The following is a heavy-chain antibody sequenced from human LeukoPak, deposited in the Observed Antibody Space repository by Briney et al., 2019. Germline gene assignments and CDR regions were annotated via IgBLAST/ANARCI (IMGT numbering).Heavy chain of an antibody. V-gene: IGHV1-46*01. Sequence: GALVKVSRKASGYTFTSYYLHWVRQAPGQGLVWMGIINPSGDSTSYAQKFQGRVTMTRDTSTSTVYMELSSLRSEDTAVYYCARDRLTPPGFDYWGQGTLVTVSS. CDR2: INPSGDST. CDR1: GYTFTSYY. CDR3: ARDRLTPPGFDY. D-gene: IGHD3-22*01. J-gene: IGHJ4*02.